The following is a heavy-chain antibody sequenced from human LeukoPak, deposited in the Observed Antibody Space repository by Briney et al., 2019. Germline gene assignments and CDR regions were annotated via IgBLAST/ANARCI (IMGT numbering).Heavy chain of an antibody. J-gene: IGHJ4*02. CDR3: AKRAAAVTREYYFDC. Sequence: PGGSLRLSYAASGFTVSSNYMSWVRQAPGKGLEWDSVIYSGGSTYYADSVKGRFTISRDNSKNTLSLQMNSLRAEDTAVYYCAKRAAAVTREYYFDCWGQGTLVTVSS. CDR1: GFTVSSNY. D-gene: IGHD6-13*01. CDR2: IYSGGST. V-gene: IGHV3-53*01.